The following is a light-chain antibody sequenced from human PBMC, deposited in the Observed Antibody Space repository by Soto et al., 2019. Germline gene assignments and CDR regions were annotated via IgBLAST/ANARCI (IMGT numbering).Light chain of an antibody. CDR1: QSVSSN. Sequence: EIVMTQSPATLSVSPGERATLSCRASQSVSSNLAWYQQKPGQAPRLLIYAASSRATGIPDRFSGSGSGTDFTLTISRLEPEDSAVYYCQQYGSSPPITFGQGTRLEIK. CDR3: QQYGSSPPIT. CDR2: AAS. V-gene: IGKV3-20*01. J-gene: IGKJ5*01.